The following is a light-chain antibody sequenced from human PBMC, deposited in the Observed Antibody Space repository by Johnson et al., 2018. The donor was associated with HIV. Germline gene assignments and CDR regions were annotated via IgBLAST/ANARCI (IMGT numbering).Light chain of an antibody. CDR3: GTWDSSLRGGV. J-gene: IGLJ1*01. V-gene: IGLV1-51*01. Sequence: QSVLTQPPSVSAAPGQKVTISCSGSSYNIGNNYVSWYQQLPGTAPKLLIYDNNKRPSGIPDRFSGSTSGTSATLGITGLQNRDEADYYCGTWDSSLRGGVFGTGTNATVL. CDR1: SYNIGNNY. CDR2: DNN.